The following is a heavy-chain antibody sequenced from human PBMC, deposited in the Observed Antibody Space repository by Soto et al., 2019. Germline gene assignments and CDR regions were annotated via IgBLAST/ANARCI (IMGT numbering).Heavy chain of an antibody. CDR1: GGSMSGGGYS. J-gene: IGHJ4*02. CDR3: AREGPCGGDCYAFDN. CDR2: IYYSGGT. V-gene: IGHV4-30-2*01. D-gene: IGHD2-21*02. Sequence: QLQLQESGSGLVKPSQTLSLTCAVSGGSMSGGGYSWSWIRQAPGKGLEWIGYIYYSGGTTYNPSLNGRVTISVDKFRNQFSLQLNSVTAADTAVYYCAREGPCGGDCYAFDNWGQGTLVIVSS.